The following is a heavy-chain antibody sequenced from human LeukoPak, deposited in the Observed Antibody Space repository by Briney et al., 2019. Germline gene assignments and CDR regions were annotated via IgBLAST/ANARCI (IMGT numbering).Heavy chain of an antibody. V-gene: IGHV3-33*01. Sequence: GGSLRLSCTASGFALSHYGMHWVRQAPRKGLDWVAAVTSDESKKYYIESVKGRYTISRDNSKNTLYLQMDSLRAEDTAVYFCARDDGYGGSYLDYWGQGTLVTVSS. J-gene: IGHJ4*02. CDR3: ARDDGYGGSYLDY. CDR2: VTSDESKK. D-gene: IGHD1-26*01. CDR1: GFALSHYG.